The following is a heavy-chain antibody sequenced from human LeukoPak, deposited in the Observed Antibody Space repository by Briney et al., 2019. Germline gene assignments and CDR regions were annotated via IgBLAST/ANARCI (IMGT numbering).Heavy chain of an antibody. CDR3: ARVSIGWYSFDY. D-gene: IGHD6-19*01. CDR1: AFTFSRYG. J-gene: IGHJ4*02. V-gene: IGHV3-30*02. Sequence: GGSLRLSCAASAFTFSRYGMHWVRQAPGEGLEWVAFIRYDGSLEHYAGSVKGRFTISRDNAKDTVYLQMNSLRAEDTAVYYCARVSIGWYSFDYWGQGTLVTISS. CDR2: IRYDGSLE.